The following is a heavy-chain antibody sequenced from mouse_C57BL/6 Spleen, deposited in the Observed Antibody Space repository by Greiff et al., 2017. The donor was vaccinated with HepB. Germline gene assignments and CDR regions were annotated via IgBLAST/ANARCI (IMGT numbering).Heavy chain of an antibody. J-gene: IGHJ2*01. CDR1: GFTCSDYG. CDR2: ISSGSSTI. V-gene: IGHV5-17*01. CDR3: ARALSVDY. Sequence: EVMLVESGGGLVKPGGSLKLSCAASGFTCSDYGMHWVRQAPEKGLEWVAYISSGSSTIYYADTVKGRFTISRDNAKNTLFLQMTSLRSEDTAMYYCARALSVDYWGQGTTLTVSS.